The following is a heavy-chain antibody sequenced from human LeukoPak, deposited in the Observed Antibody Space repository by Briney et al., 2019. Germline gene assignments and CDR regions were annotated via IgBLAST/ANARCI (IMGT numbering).Heavy chain of an antibody. D-gene: IGHD4-17*01. CDR1: GGSFSGYA. Sequence: SETLSLTCAVYGGSFSGYAWSWIRQPPGKGLEWIGEINHSGSTNYNPSLKSRVTILVDTSKKQFSLKLSSVTAADTAVYYCAGQTTVTYPFDYWGQGTLVTVSS. V-gene: IGHV4-34*01. J-gene: IGHJ4*02. CDR3: AGQTTVTYPFDY. CDR2: INHSGST.